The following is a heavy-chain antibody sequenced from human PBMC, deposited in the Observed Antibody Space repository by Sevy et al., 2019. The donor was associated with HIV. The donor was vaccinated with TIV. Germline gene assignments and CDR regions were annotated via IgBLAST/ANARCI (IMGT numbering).Heavy chain of an antibody. J-gene: IGHJ3*02. D-gene: IGHD3-16*01. CDR3: ARIGMITFGXAAXGXFDI. Sequence: GGSLRLSCAASGFTFSTYNMHWVRQAPGKGLKWVSYISITXNTIYYADSVKGRFTISRDNADNSLYLQMKSLRAEDXGLYYCARIGMITFGXAAXGXFDIWGQXTMVTVS. V-gene: IGHV3-48*01. CDR2: ISITXNTI. CDR1: GFTFSTYN.